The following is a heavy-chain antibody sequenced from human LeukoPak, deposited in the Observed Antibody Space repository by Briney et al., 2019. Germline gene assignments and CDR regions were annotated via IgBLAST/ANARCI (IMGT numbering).Heavy chain of an antibody. CDR1: GFTFSSYW. J-gene: IGHJ3*02. CDR2: IKQDGSEK. V-gene: IGHV3-7*01. D-gene: IGHD5-12*01. Sequence: PGGTLRPSCAVSGFTFSSYWMSWVRQAPGKGQGWVTNIKQDGSEKNYGESVKSRFTISRDNAKNSLFLDLKSLRVEDTAVYYCLRHSVEREKWMAFDIWGQGTVVTVSS. CDR3: LRHSVEREKWMAFDI.